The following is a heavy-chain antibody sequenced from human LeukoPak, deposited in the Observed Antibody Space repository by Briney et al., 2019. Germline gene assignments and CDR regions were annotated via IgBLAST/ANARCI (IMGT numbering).Heavy chain of an antibody. CDR3: ARVARRGYSYGFLKGFDP. V-gene: IGHV4-39*07. CDR1: GVSISSSNSY. CDR2: INHSGST. D-gene: IGHD5-18*01. J-gene: IGHJ5*02. Sequence: SETLSLTCTVSGVSISSSNSYWGWIRQPPGKGLEWIGEINHSGSTNYNPSLKSRVTISVDTSKTQSSLKLSSVTAADTAVYYCARVARRGYSYGFLKGFDPWGQGTLVTVSS.